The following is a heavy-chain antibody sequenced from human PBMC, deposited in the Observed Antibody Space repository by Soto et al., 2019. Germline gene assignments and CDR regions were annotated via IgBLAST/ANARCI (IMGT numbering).Heavy chain of an antibody. CDR3: ARDDSSGYSPFDY. J-gene: IGHJ4*02. CDR1: GYTFTGYY. V-gene: IGHV1-2*02. Sequence: VKVSCKASGYTFTGYYMHWVRQAPGQGLEWMGWSNANSGGTNYAQKFQGRVAMTSDTSISTAYMELSRLRSDATAVYFWARDDSSGYSPFDYWGQGTLVTVSS. D-gene: IGHD3-22*01. CDR2: SNANSGGT.